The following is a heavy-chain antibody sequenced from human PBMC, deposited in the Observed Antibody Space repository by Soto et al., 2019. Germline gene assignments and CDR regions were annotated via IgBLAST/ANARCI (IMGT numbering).Heavy chain of an antibody. CDR1: GGTFSSYA. J-gene: IGHJ4*02. D-gene: IGHD1-26*01. CDR2: FIPLLGSA. Sequence: VQLVQSGAEVQKPGSSVKVSCKASGGTFSSYAVSWVRQAPGQGLEWMGGFIPLLGSANYAGKFQGRVTITASESATIAFVELSNLRSEDTAVYYCAIGSTYSGEFDYWGQGTLVTVSS. V-gene: IGHV1-69*01. CDR3: AIGSTYSGEFDY.